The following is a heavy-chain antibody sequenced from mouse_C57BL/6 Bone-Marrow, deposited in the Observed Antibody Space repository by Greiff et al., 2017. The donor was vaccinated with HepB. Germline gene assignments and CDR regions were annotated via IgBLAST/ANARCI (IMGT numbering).Heavy chain of an antibody. D-gene: IGHD1-1*01. Sequence: QVQLQQPGAELVMPGASVKLSCKASGYTFTSYWMHWVKQRPGQGLEWIGEIDPSDSYTNYNQKFKGKSTLTVDKSSSTAYMQLSSLTSEDSAVYYCAREGTTVVATDYAMDYWGQGTSVTVSS. CDR2: IDPSDSYT. V-gene: IGHV1-69*01. CDR1: GYTFTSYW. CDR3: AREGTTVVATDYAMDY. J-gene: IGHJ4*01.